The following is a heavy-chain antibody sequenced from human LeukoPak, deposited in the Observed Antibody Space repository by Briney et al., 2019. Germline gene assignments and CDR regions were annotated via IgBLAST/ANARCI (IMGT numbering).Heavy chain of an antibody. D-gene: IGHD6-13*01. V-gene: IGHV1-2*02. CDR1: GYKLTDYW. J-gene: IGHJ5*02. Sequence: ASVKVSCKAFGYKLTDYWIHWVRQAPGQGLEWMGWIDPNSGGTNYAQNFKGRVTLTRDTSISTVYMEMSRLISDDTAVYYCAGGIAAPGARWFDPWGQGTLVTVSS. CDR3: AGGIAAPGARWFDP. CDR2: IDPNSGGT.